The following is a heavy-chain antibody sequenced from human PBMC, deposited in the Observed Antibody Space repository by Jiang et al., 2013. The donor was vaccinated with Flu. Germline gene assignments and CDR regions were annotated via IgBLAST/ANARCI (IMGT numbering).Heavy chain of an antibody. D-gene: IGHD4-17*01. CDR1: GGSISSSNW. Sequence: GSGLVKPSGTLSLTCAVSGGSISSSNWWSWVRQPPGKGLEWIGEIYHSGSTNYNLSLKSRVTISVDKSKNQFSLKLSSVTAADTAVYYCVRLTVTTPGGGFFDYWGQGALVTVSS. CDR3: VRLTVTTPGGGFFDY. J-gene: IGHJ4*02. CDR2: IYHSGST. V-gene: IGHV4-4*02.